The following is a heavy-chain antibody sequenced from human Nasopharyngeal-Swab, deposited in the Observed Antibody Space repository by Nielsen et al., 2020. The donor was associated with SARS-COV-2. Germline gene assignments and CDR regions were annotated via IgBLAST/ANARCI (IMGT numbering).Heavy chain of an antibody. J-gene: IGHJ2*01. CDR1: GFTFSSYA. CDR2: ISGSGGST. V-gene: IGHV3-23*01. Sequence: GESLKISCAASGFTFSSYAMSWVRQAPGKGLEWVSAISGSGGSTYYADSVKGRFTISRDNAKNSLYLQMNSLRAEDTAFYYCARRDTYWFFDLWGRGTLVSVSS. CDR3: ARRDTYWFFDL.